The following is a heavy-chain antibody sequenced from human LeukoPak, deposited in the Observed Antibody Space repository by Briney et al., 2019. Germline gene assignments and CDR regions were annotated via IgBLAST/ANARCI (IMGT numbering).Heavy chain of an antibody. V-gene: IGHV3-23*01. CDR2: SSGSGGST. Sequence: GRSMRLSCAASGFTFSSYAMSWVSQAPGKGLEWVSASSGSGGSTHYADSVKGRYSISRDNSKKTRHLQMNSLISEDTAVYYCAKDLAYWGQGTLVTVSS. CDR1: GFTFSSYA. J-gene: IGHJ4*02. CDR3: AKDLAY.